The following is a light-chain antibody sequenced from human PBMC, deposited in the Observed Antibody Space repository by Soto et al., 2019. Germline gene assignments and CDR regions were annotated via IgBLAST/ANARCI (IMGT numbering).Light chain of an antibody. Sequence: EIVLTQSPATLSLSPGERATLSCRASQSVGSFLAWYQQKSGQTPRRLIYDSSNRSPGIPDRFSGSGSGTDFTLPISSLEHEDFAVYYCQHRSNWLGPFGPGTKVDIK. CDR3: QHRSNWLGP. J-gene: IGKJ3*01. V-gene: IGKV3-11*01. CDR1: QSVGSF. CDR2: DSS.